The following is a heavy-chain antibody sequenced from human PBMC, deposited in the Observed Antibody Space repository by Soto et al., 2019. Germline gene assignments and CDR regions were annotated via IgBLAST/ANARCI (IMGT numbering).Heavy chain of an antibody. V-gene: IGHV4-59*01. D-gene: IGHD3-10*01. J-gene: IGHJ4*02. CDR1: GGSISSYY. CDR3: AREGDYYYGSGSYYNTGLLPFDY. Sequence: SETLSLTCTVSGGSISSYYWSWIRQTPGKGLEWIGYIYYSGSTNYNPSLKSRVTISVDTSKNQFSLTLSSVPAAATAVYYCAREGDYYYGSGSYYNTGLLPFDYWGQVTLVTVSS. CDR2: IYYSGST.